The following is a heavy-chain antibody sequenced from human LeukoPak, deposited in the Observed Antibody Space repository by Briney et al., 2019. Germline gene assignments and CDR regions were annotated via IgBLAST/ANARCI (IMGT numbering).Heavy chain of an antibody. J-gene: IGHJ6*03. CDR1: GFTFTSSA. V-gene: IGHV1-58*02. Sequence: SVKVSCKASGFTFTSSAMQWVRQARGQRLEWIGWIVVGSGNTNYAQKFQERVTITRDMSTSTAYMELSSLRSEDTAVYYCARDVGVAVYYMDVWGKGTTVTVSS. D-gene: IGHD2-15*01. CDR3: ARDVGVAVYYMDV. CDR2: IVVGSGNT.